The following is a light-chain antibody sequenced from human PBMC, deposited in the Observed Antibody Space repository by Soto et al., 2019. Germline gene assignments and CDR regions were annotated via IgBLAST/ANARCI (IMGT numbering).Light chain of an antibody. CDR2: DAS. Sequence: AIQMTQSPASLSASVGDRVTITCRASQGISSDLGWYQHKPGKAPKLLIYDASNLRTGVTSRFSGSGSGTDFTLTTSSLQPEDFASYYCLQDYHYPYTFGQGNKLEIK. J-gene: IGKJ2*01. CDR1: QGISSD. CDR3: LQDYHYPYT. V-gene: IGKV1-6*01.